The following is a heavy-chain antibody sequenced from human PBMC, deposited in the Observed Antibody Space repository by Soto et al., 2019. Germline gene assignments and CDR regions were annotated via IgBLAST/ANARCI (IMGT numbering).Heavy chain of an antibody. CDR1: GFTFGDYA. D-gene: IGHD3-22*01. Sequence: GGSLRLSCTASGFTFGDYAMSWVRQAPGKGLEWVGFIRSKAYGGTTEYAASVKGRFTISRDDSKSIAYLQMNSLKTEDTAVYYCTRYDSSGYYYVYYYYGMDVWGQGTTVTVSS. CDR2: IRSKAYGGTT. CDR3: TRYDSSGYYYVYYYYGMDV. J-gene: IGHJ6*02. V-gene: IGHV3-49*04.